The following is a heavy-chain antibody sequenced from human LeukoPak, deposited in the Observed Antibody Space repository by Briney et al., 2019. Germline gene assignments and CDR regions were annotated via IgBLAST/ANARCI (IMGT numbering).Heavy chain of an antibody. J-gene: IGHJ4*02. V-gene: IGHV3-7*02. CDR2: IKQDGSEK. CDR3: ARVKFQEKYFDY. CDR1: GFTFSSYW. Sequence: GGSLRLSCAASGFTFSSYWMSWVRQAPGKGLEWVANIKQDGSEKYYADSVKGRFTISRDNAKNSLYLQVNSLRAEDTAVYYCARVKFQEKYFDYWGQGTLVTVSS.